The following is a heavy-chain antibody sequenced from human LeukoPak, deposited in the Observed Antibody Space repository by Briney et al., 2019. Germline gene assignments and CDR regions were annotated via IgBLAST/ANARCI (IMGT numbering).Heavy chain of an antibody. V-gene: IGHV4-34*01. Sequence: SETLSLTCSVYGGGSFSDYYWTWIRQPPGKGREWIGESNPGGSSKYNPSLKSRGTISVDTSKNQFSLKLTSVTAADTAVYYCARAQHYDSDGYYLPFDQWGQGTLVTVSS. CDR2: SNPGGSS. J-gene: IGHJ4*02. CDR3: ARAQHYDSDGYYLPFDQ. CDR1: GGGSFSDYY. D-gene: IGHD3-22*01.